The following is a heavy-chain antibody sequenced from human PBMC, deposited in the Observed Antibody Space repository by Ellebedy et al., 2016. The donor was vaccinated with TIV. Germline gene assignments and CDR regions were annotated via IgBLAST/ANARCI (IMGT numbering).Heavy chain of an antibody. J-gene: IGHJ6*02. CDR1: GFTFSSYA. CDR3: AKDSTIFGVVIVINYGMDV. V-gene: IGHV3-23*01. Sequence: GGSLRLSXAASGFTFSSYAMSWVRHAPGKGLEWVSAISGSGGITYYADSVKGRFTISRDNSKNTLYLQMNSLRAEDTAVYYCAKDSTIFGVVIVINYGMDVWGQGTTVTVSS. CDR2: ISGSGGIT. D-gene: IGHD3-3*01.